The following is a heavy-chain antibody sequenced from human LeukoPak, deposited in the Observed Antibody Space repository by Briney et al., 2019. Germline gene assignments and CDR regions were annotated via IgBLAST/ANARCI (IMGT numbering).Heavy chain of an antibody. J-gene: IGHJ4*02. CDR2: ISGGGDST. Sequence: GGSLRLPCAACGFNFKEQAMPWVRQTPGKGLEWVSVISGGGDSTDYADSMKGRFTISRDNSKNTPYLQMNSLRAEDTALYYSTILGCTRTHCYSNSWGQGTLVTVSS. CDR1: GFNFKEQA. D-gene: IGHD2-21*02. V-gene: IGHV3-23*01. CDR3: TILGCTRTHCYSNS.